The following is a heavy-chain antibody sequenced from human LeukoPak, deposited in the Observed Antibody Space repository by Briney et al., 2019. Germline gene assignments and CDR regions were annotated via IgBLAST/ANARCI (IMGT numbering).Heavy chain of an antibody. D-gene: IGHD1-26*01. J-gene: IGHJ4*02. Sequence: ASVKVSCKASGYTFTSYGISWVRQAPGQGLEWMGWISAYNGNTKYAQKFQGRVTMTRDTSISTAYMELSRLRSDDTAVYYCAREDSGSYYLGYWGQGTLVTASS. CDR3: AREDSGSYYLGY. CDR1: GYTFTSYG. CDR2: ISAYNGNT. V-gene: IGHV1-18*01.